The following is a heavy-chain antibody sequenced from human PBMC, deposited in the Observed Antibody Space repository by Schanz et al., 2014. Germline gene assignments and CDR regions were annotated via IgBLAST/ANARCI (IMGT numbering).Heavy chain of an antibody. CDR2: ISYDGRSK. Sequence: QVQLVESGGGVVQPGRSLRLSCAASGFTVRSYAMHWVRQAPGKGLEWVAAISYDGRSKDYADSVKGRFTISRDNSKNTVFLQMNSLRGEDTAVYYCASADYTNYFDYWGQGTLVTVSS. J-gene: IGHJ4*02. D-gene: IGHD4-4*01. CDR1: GFTVRSYA. CDR3: ASADYTNYFDY. V-gene: IGHV3-30*04.